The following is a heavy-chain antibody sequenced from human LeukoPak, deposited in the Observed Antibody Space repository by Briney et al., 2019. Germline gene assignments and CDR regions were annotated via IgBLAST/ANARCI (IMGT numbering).Heavy chain of an antibody. CDR2: ISGSGGTT. Sequence: GGSLRLSCAASGFTFSSYGMNWVRQAPGKGLEWVSGISGSGGTTYYADPVKGRFTISRDNSKNSLSLQVSSLRAEDTAVYYCAKTNGYYSDWGQGTLVTVSS. J-gene: IGHJ4*02. CDR1: GFTFSSYG. V-gene: IGHV3-23*01. D-gene: IGHD3-22*01. CDR3: AKTNGYYSD.